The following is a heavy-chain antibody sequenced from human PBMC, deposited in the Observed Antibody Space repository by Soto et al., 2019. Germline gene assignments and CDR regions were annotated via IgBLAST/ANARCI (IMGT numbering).Heavy chain of an antibody. Sequence: EVHLSESGGGLVQPGGSLRLSCVASGFTFTTYAMTWVRQAPGKGLEWVSGFSGDSDGTYYADSVKGRFTISRDNSKNTVFLQMDSLTAENTALYYCASRRFGEYAYWGQGTLVTVSS. CDR3: ASRRFGEYAY. D-gene: IGHD3-16*01. V-gene: IGHV3-23*01. J-gene: IGHJ4*02. CDR1: GFTFTTYA. CDR2: FSGDSDGT.